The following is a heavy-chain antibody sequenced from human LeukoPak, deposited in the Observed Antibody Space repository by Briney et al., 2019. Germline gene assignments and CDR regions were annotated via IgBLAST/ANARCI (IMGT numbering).Heavy chain of an antibody. CDR1: GFTVSSNY. V-gene: IGHV3-21*01. J-gene: IGHJ4*02. CDR2: ITSSSNYI. CDR3: ARVAGESRDY. Sequence: GGSLRLSCAASGFTVSSNYMSWVRQAPGKGLEWVSSITSSSNYIFYADSVKGRFTISRDNAKNSLYLQMNSLRAEDTAVYYCARVAGESRDYWGQGTLVTVSS.